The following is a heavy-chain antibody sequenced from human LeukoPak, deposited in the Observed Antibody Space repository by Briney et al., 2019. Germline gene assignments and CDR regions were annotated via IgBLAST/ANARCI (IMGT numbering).Heavy chain of an antibody. V-gene: IGHV4-39*01. Sequence: SETPSLTCTVSGYSISSSSYYWGWIRQPPGKGLEWIGSIYYSGSTYYNPSLKSRVTISVDTSKNQFSLKLSSVTAADTAVYYCASPLERVRYYDSSGYYRYWGQGTLVTVSS. CDR3: ASPLERVRYYDSSGYYRY. D-gene: IGHD3-22*01. J-gene: IGHJ4*02. CDR1: GYSISSSSYY. CDR2: IYYSGST.